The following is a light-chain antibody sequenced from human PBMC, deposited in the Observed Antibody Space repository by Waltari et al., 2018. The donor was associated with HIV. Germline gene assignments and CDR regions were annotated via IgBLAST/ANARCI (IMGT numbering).Light chain of an antibody. V-gene: IGKV4-1*01. CDR3: QQYYSTPYT. Sequence: DIVMTQSPDSLAVPLGERATITCNSSQTVLYSSNKKNFLSWYQQKPGQPPKLVISWATPRDSGVPDRFSGSGAGTDFTRTVSSLQAEDVAFYYCQQYYSTPYTFGRGTKV. CDR1: QTVLYSSNKKNF. J-gene: IGKJ2*01. CDR2: WAT.